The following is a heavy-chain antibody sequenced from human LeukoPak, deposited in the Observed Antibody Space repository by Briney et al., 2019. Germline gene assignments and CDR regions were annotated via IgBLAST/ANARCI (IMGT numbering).Heavy chain of an antibody. J-gene: IGHJ4*02. CDR1: GGSIRSSSYY. CDR3: ARQGEAAAGIIPDY. V-gene: IGHV4-39*01. D-gene: IGHD6-13*01. CDR2: IYYSGST. Sequence: SETLSLTCTVSGGSIRSSSYYWGWIRQPPGKGLECIGSIYYSGSTYYNPSLKSRVTISVDTSKNQFSLKLSSVTAADTAVYYCARQGEAAAGIIPDYWGQGTLVTVSS.